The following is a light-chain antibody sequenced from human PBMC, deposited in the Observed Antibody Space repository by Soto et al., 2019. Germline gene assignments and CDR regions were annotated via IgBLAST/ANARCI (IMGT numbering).Light chain of an antibody. J-gene: IGLJ3*02. V-gene: IGLV4-60*02. CDR3: ETWDSNTRV. CDR1: SGHSSYI. Sequence: QSVLTQSSSASASLGSSVKLTCTLSSGHSSYIIAWHQQQPGKAPRYLMKLEGSGSYNKGSGVPDRFSGSSSGAERYLTISSHQFEDEADYYCETWDSNTRVFGGGTKLTVL. CDR2: LEGSGSY.